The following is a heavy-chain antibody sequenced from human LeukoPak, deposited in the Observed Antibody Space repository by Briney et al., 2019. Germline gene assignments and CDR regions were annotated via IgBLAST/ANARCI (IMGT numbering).Heavy chain of an antibody. Sequence: SQTLSLTCTVSGGSISSGDYYWSWIRQPPGTGLEWIGCIYYSGSAYYNPSLKSRVTISVDTSKNQFSLKLSSVTAADTAVYYCARVRRSGNWFGDMFDPWGQGTLVTVSS. D-gene: IGHD3-10*01. J-gene: IGHJ5*02. CDR1: GGSISSGDYY. CDR3: ARVRRSGNWFGDMFDP. V-gene: IGHV4-30-4*01. CDR2: IYYSGSA.